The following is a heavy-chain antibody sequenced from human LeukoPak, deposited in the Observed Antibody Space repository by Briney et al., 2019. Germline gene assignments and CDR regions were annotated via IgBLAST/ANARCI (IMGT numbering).Heavy chain of an antibody. CDR3: AKVGFCNGGRCYFDY. Sequence: KPSETLSLTCTVSGGSINGYYWSWIRQPPGKGLEWIGYIYYSGNTNYNPSLKSRVTISVDTSKNQLSLKLSSVTAADTAVYYCAKVGFCNGGRCYFDYWGQGTLVTVSS. CDR1: GGSINGYY. V-gene: IGHV4-59*01. J-gene: IGHJ4*02. D-gene: IGHD2-15*01. CDR2: IYYSGNT.